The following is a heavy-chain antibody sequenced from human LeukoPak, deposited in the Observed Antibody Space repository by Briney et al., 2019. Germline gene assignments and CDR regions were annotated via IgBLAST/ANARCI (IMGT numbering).Heavy chain of an antibody. Sequence: ASVKVSCKASGYTFTSYDINWVRQATGQGLEWMVWMNPNSGNTGYAQKFQGRVTITRNTSISTAYMELSSLRSEDTAVYYCARGRYSGSYYVYYFYYMDVWGKGTTVTVSS. CDR1: GYTFTSYD. CDR3: ARGRYSGSYYVYYFYYMDV. D-gene: IGHD1-26*01. CDR2: MNPNSGNT. V-gene: IGHV1-8*03. J-gene: IGHJ6*03.